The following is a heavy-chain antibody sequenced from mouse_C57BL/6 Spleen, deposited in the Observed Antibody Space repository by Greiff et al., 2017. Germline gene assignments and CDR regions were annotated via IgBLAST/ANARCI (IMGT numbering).Heavy chain of an antibody. CDR2: IYPGSGNT. D-gene: IGHD1-1*01. CDR3: ASPITTVVGVGDY. Sequence: QVQLQQSGPELVKPGASVKISCKASGYSFTSYYIHWVKQRPGQGLEWIGWIYPGSGNTKYNEKFKGKATLTADTSSSTAYMQLSSLTSEDSAVYYCASPITTVVGVGDYWGQGTTLTVSS. V-gene: IGHV1-66*01. J-gene: IGHJ2*01. CDR1: GYSFTSYY.